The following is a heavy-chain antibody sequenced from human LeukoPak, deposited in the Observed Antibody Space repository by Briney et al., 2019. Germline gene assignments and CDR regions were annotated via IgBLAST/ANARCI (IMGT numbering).Heavy chain of an antibody. CDR1: GGSISTYY. J-gene: IGHJ4*02. CDR2: IYYSGTT. D-gene: IGHD6-6*01. Sequence: PSETLSLTCSVSGGSISTYYWSWIRQPPGKGLEWIGYIYYSGTTNYNPSLKSRVTISLDTSKNQFSLRLTSVTAADTAVYYCAGGSEYRSTELAYWGQGTLVTVSP. CDR3: AGGSEYRSTELAY. V-gene: IGHV4-59*01.